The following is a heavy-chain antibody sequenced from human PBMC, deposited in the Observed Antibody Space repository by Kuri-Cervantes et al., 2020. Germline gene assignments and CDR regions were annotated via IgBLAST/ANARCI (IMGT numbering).Heavy chain of an antibody. D-gene: IGHD5-18*01. Sequence: GGSLRLSCAASGFTFSSYEMNWVRQAPGKGLEWVSYISSSGSTIYYADSVKGRFTISRDNAKNSLYLQMNSLRAEDTAVYFCARSRGCSYGCFDPWGQGTLVTVSS. CDR3: ARSRGCSYGCFDP. V-gene: IGHV3-48*03. CDR1: GFTFSSYE. J-gene: IGHJ5*02. CDR2: ISSSGSTI.